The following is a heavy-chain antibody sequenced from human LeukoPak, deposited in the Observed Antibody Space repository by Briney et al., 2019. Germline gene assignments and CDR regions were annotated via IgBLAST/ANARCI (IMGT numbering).Heavy chain of an antibody. CDR3: ARQTWIQMINWFDP. D-gene: IGHD5-18*01. V-gene: IGHV6-1*01. J-gene: IGHJ5*02. Sequence: SQTLSLTCAISGDSVSSKSVAWNWIRQTPSRGLEWLGRTYYRSKWYNDYAVSVKSRITISPDTSKNQFSLQLNSVTPEDTAVYYCARQTWIQMINWFDPWGQGTLVTVSS. CDR2: TYYRSKWYN. CDR1: GDSVSSKSVA.